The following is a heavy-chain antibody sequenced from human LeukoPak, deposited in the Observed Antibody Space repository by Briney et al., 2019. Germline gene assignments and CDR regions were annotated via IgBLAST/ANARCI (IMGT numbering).Heavy chain of an antibody. CDR2: LYNDGRT. CDR3: ARFGSGWYWEF. CDR1: GFTVSSTY. Sequence: PGGSLRLSCAASGFTVSSTYMTWVRQAPGKGLEWVSILYNDGRTYYAHSVKGRFTISRDNAENSLYLQMNSLRAEDTAVYYCARFGSGWYWEFWGQGTLVTVS. D-gene: IGHD6-19*01. J-gene: IGHJ4*02. V-gene: IGHV3-53*01.